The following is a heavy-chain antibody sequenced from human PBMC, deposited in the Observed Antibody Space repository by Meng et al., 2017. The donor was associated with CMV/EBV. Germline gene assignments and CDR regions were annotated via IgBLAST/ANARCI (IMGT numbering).Heavy chain of an antibody. J-gene: IGHJ4*02. CDR2: IYTSGST. CDR1: GGSISSGSYY. CDR3: ASVQGLGVS. D-gene: IGHD3-10*01. V-gene: IGHV4-61*02. Sequence: QVQLQESGPGLVMPSQALSPTCTVSGGSISSGSYYWSWIRQPAGKGLEWIGRIYTSGSTNYNPSLKSRVTISVDTSKNQFSLKLSSVTAADTAVYYCASVQGLGVSWGQGTLVTVSS.